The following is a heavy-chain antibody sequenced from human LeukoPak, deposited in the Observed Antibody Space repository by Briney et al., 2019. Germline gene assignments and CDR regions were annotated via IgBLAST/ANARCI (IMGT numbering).Heavy chain of an antibody. J-gene: IGHJ4*02. D-gene: IGHD2-2*02. Sequence: GGSLRLSCAASGFTFSSYGMHWVRQAPGKGLEWVAFIRYDGSNKYYADSVRGRFTISRDNSKNTLYLQMNSLRAEDTAVYYCAKGLGVVVVPAAILRRELDPYYFDYWGQGTLVTVSS. V-gene: IGHV3-30*02. CDR3: AKGLGVVVVPAAILRRELDPYYFDY. CDR2: IRYDGSNK. CDR1: GFTFSSYG.